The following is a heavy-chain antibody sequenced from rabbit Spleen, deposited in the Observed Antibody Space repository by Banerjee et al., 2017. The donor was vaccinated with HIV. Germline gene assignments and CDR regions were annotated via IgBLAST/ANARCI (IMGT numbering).Heavy chain of an antibody. CDR3: VREVAGKFNL. CDR1: GFDFSSYG. V-gene: IGHV1S7*01. J-gene: IGHJ4*01. D-gene: IGHD4-1*01. CDR2: IDPIFGST. Sequence: QLKETGGGLVQPGGSLKLSCKGSGFDFSSYGVSWVRQAPGKGLEWIGYIDPIFGSTAYASWVNGRFTISSHNAQNTLYLQLNSLTAADTATYFCVREVAGKFNLWGPGTLVTVS.